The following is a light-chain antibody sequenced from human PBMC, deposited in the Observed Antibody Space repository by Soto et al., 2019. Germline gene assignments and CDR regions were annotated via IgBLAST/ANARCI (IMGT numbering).Light chain of an antibody. CDR1: QNITNW. CDR3: QHYDGFPWT. CDR2: NAS. V-gene: IGKV1-5*03. J-gene: IGKJ1*01. Sequence: DIQMTQSPSTLSASIGDRVTITCRASQNITNWLAWYQQKPGKAPKLLIYNASSLEAGVPARFSGSASGTEFTLTISRLEPDDFATYYCQHYDGFPWTFGQGTKVEIK.